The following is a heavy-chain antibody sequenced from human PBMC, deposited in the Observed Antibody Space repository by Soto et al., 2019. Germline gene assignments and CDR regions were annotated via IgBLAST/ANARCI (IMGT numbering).Heavy chain of an antibody. J-gene: IGHJ3*02. Sequence: AAVKVSCKAPGYTFTSYDINWVRQATGQGLEWMGWMNPNSGNTGYAQKFQGRVTMTRNTSISTAYMELSSLRSEDTAVYYCARREYYYDSSGYYYDAFDIWGQGTMVT. CDR1: GYTFTSYD. V-gene: IGHV1-8*01. CDR3: ARREYYYDSSGYYYDAFDI. D-gene: IGHD3-22*01. CDR2: MNPNSGNT.